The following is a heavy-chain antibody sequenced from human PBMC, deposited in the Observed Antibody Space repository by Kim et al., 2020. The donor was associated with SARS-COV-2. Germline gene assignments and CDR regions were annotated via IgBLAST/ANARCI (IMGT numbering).Heavy chain of an antibody. V-gene: IGHV4-39*07. Sequence: NPSLKSRVTRAVDTSKNQFSLRLSSVTAADTAVYYCARIDQSGSLRSIDYWGQGILVTVSS. J-gene: IGHJ4*02. CDR3: ARIDQSGSLRSIDY. D-gene: IGHD2-15*01.